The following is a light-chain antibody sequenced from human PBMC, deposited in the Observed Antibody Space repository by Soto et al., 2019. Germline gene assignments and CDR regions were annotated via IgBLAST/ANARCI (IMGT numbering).Light chain of an antibody. V-gene: IGKV3-15*01. CDR3: QQYNNWPPT. Sequence: EIVMTPCPDTLSVSPGERGTLSCRASQNINNNLAWYQQKPGQAPRLLIYAASTMATGIPARFSGSGSGTDFTLTISRLEPEDFAVYYCQQYNNWPPTFGQGTRLEIK. J-gene: IGKJ5*01. CDR1: QNINNN. CDR2: AAS.